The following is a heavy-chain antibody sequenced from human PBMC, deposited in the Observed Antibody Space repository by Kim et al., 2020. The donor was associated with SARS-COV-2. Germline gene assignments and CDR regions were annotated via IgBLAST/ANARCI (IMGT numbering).Heavy chain of an antibody. J-gene: IGHJ6*03. CDR2: IYYSANSANT. V-gene: IGHV4-59*01. Sequence: SETLSLTCTVSGGSISSSYWTWFRQPPGKGLEWIGYIYYSANSANTNYNPPFKSRVTISLATSKNQFSLKLSSVTAAATAVYYSARGHNSNSYYMDVWG. D-gene: IGHD1-1*01. CDR3: ARGHNSNSYYMDV. CDR1: GGSISSSY.